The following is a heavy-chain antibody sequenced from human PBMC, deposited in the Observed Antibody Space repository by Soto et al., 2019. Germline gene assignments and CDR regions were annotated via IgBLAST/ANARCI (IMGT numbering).Heavy chain of an antibody. Sequence: EVQLLESGGGLVQPGGSLRLSCIASGFTFSRHAMTWVRQAPGKGLEWVSGLSDSGGSIYYADSVKGRFTISRDNSMNTLYLQMNTLRAEDTALYYCAKVSSSWYAGFFDLWGRGTLVTVSS. CDR3: AKVSSSWYAGFFDL. CDR1: GFTFSRHA. J-gene: IGHJ4*02. D-gene: IGHD6-13*01. V-gene: IGHV3-23*01. CDR2: LSDSGGSI.